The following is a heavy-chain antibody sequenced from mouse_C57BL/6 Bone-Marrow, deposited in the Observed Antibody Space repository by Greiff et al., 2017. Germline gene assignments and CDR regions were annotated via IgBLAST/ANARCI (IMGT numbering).Heavy chain of an antibody. D-gene: IGHD1-1*01. Sequence: EVTLVASGGGLVKPGGSLKLSCAASGFTFSSYAMSWVRQTPEKRLAWVATLSDGGSYTYYPDNVKGRCTISRDNAKNNLYLQVSHLKSEETAMYYCARVLITTGFAYWGQGTLVIVAA. CDR3: ARVLITTGFAY. CDR2: LSDGGSYT. V-gene: IGHV5-4*03. CDR1: GFTFSSYA. J-gene: IGHJ3*01.